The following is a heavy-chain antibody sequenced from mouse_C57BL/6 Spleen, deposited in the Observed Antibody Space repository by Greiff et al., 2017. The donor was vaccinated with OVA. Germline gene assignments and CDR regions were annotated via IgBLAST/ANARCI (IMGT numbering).Heavy chain of an antibody. CDR3: ARDVRLRRYFDV. CDR2: ISSGGSYT. Sequence: EVKVVESGGDLVKPGGSLKLSCAASGFTFSSYGMSWVRQTPDKRLEWVATISSGGSYTYYPDSVKGRFTISRDNAKNTLYLQMSSLKSEDTAMYYCARDVRLRRYFDVWGTGTTVTVSS. J-gene: IGHJ1*03. V-gene: IGHV5-6*01. D-gene: IGHD2-4*01. CDR1: GFTFSSYG.